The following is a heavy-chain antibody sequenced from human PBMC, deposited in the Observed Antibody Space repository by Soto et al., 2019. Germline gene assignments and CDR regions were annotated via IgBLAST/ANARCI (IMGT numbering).Heavy chain of an antibody. Sequence: QVQLVQSGAEVKKPGASVKVSCKASGYIFTAYSMHWVRQAPGQGLEWMGVVNPSGGSTNYAQNFQGSITMTRDTSTSTVYMDLSSLTSEDTAVYYCAREENCSDGICYSEYFQRWGQGTLVTVSS. CDR2: VNPSGGST. CDR1: GYIFTAYS. CDR3: AREENCSDGICYSEYFQR. D-gene: IGHD2-15*01. J-gene: IGHJ1*01. V-gene: IGHV1-46*01.